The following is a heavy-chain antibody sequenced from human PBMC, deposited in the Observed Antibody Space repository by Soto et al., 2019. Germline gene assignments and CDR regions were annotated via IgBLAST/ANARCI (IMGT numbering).Heavy chain of an antibody. CDR2: ISSSGSTI. J-gene: IGHJ5*02. Sequence: GGSLRLSCAASGFTFSSYEMNWVRQAPGKGLEWVSYISSSGSTIYYADSVKGRFNISRDNAKNSLYLQMNSLRAEDTAVYYCARSPPRFRANWFDPWGQGTLVTVSS. CDR1: GFTFSSYE. CDR3: ARSPPRFRANWFDP. V-gene: IGHV3-48*03. D-gene: IGHD2-21*01.